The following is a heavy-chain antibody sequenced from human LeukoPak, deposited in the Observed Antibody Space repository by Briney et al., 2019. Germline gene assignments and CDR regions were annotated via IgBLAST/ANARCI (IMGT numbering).Heavy chain of an antibody. CDR3: ARSYYDFWSGYPYYYMDV. CDR2: IYYSGST. V-gene: IGHV4-59*01. CDR1: GGSISSYY. D-gene: IGHD3-3*01. Sequence: PSETLSLTCTVSGGSISSYYWSWIRQPPGKGLEWIGYIYYSGSTNYNPSLKSRVTISVDTSKNQFSLKLSSVTAADTAVYYCARSYYDFWSGYPYYYMDVWGKGTTVTVPS. J-gene: IGHJ6*03.